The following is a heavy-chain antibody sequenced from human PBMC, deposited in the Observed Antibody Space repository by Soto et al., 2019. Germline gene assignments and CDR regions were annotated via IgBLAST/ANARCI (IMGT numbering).Heavy chain of an antibody. V-gene: IGHV1-18*04. CDR3: ARARLSTPNGVDSLDV. Sequence: SSVKVSCKASGYPFTSYGISWVRQAPGQGLEWMGWISAYNGNTNYAQKLQGRVTMTTDTSTSTAYMELRSLRSDDTAVYYCARARLSTPNGVDSLDVRGQGTSVTVSS. D-gene: IGHD3-3*02. J-gene: IGHJ3*01. CDR2: ISAYNGNT. CDR1: GYPFTSYG.